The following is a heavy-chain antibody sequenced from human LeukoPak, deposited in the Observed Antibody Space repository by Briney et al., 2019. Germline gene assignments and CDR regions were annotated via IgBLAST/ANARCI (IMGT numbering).Heavy chain of an antibody. Sequence: ASVKVSCKASGYTFTSYDINWVRQATGQGLEWMEWMNPNSGNTGYAQKFQGRVTMTRNTSISTAYMELSSLRSEDTAVYYCARSRPRAAAAALRYGYYYGMDVWGQGTTVTVSS. J-gene: IGHJ6*02. CDR1: GYTFTSYD. CDR3: ARSRPRAAAAALRYGYYYGMDV. V-gene: IGHV1-8*01. D-gene: IGHD6-13*01. CDR2: MNPNSGNT.